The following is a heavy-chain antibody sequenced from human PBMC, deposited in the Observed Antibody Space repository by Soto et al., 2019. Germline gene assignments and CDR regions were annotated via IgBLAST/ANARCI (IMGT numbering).Heavy chain of an antibody. Sequence: QLQLQESGPGLVKPSETLSLTCTVSGGSISSFYWSWIRHPDGKGLEWIVRIYSGGRNNYNSSLKTRVTMSLDTSKNQFALRLSSVTAADTAMYYCARGSRRWDYWGQGTLVPVSS. CDR3: ARGSRRWDY. D-gene: IGHD6-13*01. CDR1: GGSISSFY. CDR2: IYSGGRN. V-gene: IGHV4-4*07. J-gene: IGHJ4*02.